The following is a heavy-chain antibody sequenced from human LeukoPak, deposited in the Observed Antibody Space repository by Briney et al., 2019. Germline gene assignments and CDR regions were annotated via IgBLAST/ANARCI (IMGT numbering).Heavy chain of an antibody. CDR3: AKSVEYYHNTASPFDY. CDR2: VYYTGRT. Sequence: SETLSLTCTVSGGSISSYFWSWIRQAPGKGLEWIGNVYYTGRTKYNPSLKSRVTISVDTSKNQFSLHLTSVTAADTAIYYCAKSVEYYHNTASPFDYWGQGTLVTVSS. D-gene: IGHD3-22*01. J-gene: IGHJ4*02. V-gene: IGHV4-59*03. CDR1: GGSISSYF.